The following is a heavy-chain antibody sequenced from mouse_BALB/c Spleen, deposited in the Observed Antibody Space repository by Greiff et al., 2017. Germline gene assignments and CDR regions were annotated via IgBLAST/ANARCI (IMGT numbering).Heavy chain of an antibody. CDR2: INSNGGST. V-gene: IGHV5-6-2*01. CDR1: GFTFSSYY. J-gene: IGHJ4*01. CDR3: ARRTYYSAMDY. Sequence: EVQLQESGGGLVKLGGSLKLSCAASGFTFSSYYMSWVRQTPEKRLELVAAINSNGGSTYYPDTVKGRFTISRDNAKNTLYLQMSSLKSEDTALYYCARRTYYSAMDYWGQGTSVTVSS. D-gene: IGHD2-12*01.